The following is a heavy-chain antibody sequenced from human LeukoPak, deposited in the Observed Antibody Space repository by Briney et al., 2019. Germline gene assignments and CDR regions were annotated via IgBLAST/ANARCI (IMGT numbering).Heavy chain of an antibody. CDR3: ARDRGRWLQLLLDY. CDR2: ISAYNGNT. D-gene: IGHD5-24*01. Sequence: ASVKVSCKASGYTFTSYGIGWVRQAPGQGLEWMGWISAYNGNTNYAQKLQGRVTMTTDTSTSTAYMELRSLRSDDTAVYYCARDRGRWLQLLLDYWGQGTLVTVSS. J-gene: IGHJ4*02. CDR1: GYTFTSYG. V-gene: IGHV1-18*01.